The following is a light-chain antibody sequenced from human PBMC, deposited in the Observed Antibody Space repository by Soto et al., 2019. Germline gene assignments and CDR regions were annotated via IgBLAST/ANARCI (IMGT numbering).Light chain of an antibody. CDR3: LQDYNYAWT. CDR1: QDIGNK. J-gene: IGKJ1*01. CDR2: SAY. V-gene: IGKV1-6*01. Sequence: ASQMTQSPSSLSASVGDRVTITCRPSQDIGNKLGWFQQKPGKAPELLIYSAYKLQSGVPSRFSGSGSGTDFTLTISSLQPEDFATYYCLQDYNYAWTFGQGTKVEIK.